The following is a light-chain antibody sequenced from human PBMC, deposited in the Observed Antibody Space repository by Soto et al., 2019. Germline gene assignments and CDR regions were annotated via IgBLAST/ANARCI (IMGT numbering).Light chain of an antibody. Sequence: EIVFTQSPATLSFPPGERATPSCRASQSVSSSLAWYQHKPGQAPRLLIYDASYRATGIPARFGGSGSGTEFTLTISSLQPEDFATYYCQQHGQWPITFGQGTRLEIK. CDR3: QQHGQWPIT. J-gene: IGKJ5*01. CDR2: DAS. CDR1: QSVSSS. V-gene: IGKV3-11*01.